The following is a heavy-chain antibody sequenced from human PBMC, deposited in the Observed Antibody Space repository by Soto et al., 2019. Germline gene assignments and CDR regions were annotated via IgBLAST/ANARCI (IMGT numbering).Heavy chain of an antibody. Sequence: GGSLRLSCAASGFSFSRHGMSWVRQAPGKGLEWVSAISVSSDDIDRTYYADSVKGRFTISRDNSKSTVYLQMGSLRAEDTAVYHCAKDARSKFFGSGSYYGLDVWGQGTTVTVSS. CDR2: ISVSSDDIDRT. J-gene: IGHJ6*02. D-gene: IGHD3-10*01. CDR3: AKDARSKFFGSGSYYGLDV. CDR1: GFSFSRHG. V-gene: IGHV3-23*01.